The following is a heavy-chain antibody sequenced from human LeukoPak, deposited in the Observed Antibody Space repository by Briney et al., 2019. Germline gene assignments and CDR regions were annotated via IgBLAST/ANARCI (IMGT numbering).Heavy chain of an antibody. CDR3: AKGPSYDSSGYYFDY. CDR1: GFTFSSYA. CDR2: VSGSGGST. J-gene: IGHJ4*02. Sequence: GGSLRLSCAASGFTFSSYAMSWVRQAPGKGLEWVSAVSGSGGSTYYADSVKGRFTISRDNSKNTLYLQMNSLRAEDTAVYYCAKGPSYDSSGYYFDYWGQGTLVTVSS. V-gene: IGHV3-23*01. D-gene: IGHD3-22*01.